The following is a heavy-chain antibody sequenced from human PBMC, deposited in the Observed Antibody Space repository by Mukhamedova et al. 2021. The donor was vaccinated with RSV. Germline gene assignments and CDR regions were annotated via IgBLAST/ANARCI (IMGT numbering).Heavy chain of an antibody. D-gene: IGHD2-2*01. CDR3: AREEVVPAAKFDY. V-gene: IGHV4-4*06. Sequence: KSRVTMSVDTSKNQFSLKLSSVTAADTAVYYCAREEVVPAAKFDYWGQGTLVTVSS. J-gene: IGHJ4*02.